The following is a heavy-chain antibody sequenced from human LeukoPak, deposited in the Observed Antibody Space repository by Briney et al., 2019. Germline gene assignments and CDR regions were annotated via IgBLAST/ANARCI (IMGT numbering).Heavy chain of an antibody. D-gene: IGHD3/OR15-3a*01. CDR3: AKRGVVIRVILVGFHKEANYFES. CDR1: GITLSNYG. J-gene: IGHJ4*02. CDR2: ISDSGGST. Sequence: GGSLRLSCAVSGITLSNYGMSWVRQAPGKGLEWVAGISDSGGSTKYADSVKGRFTISRDNPKNTLFLQINSLRAEDTAAYFCAKRGVVIRVILVGFHKEANYFESWGQGALVTVSS. V-gene: IGHV3-23*01.